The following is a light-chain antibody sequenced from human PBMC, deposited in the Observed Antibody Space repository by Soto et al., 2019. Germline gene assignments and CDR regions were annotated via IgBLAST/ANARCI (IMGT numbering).Light chain of an antibody. CDR1: SSDVGGYNY. CDR2: DVS. CDR3: SSYTSSSTYV. J-gene: IGLJ1*01. Sequence: QPVLTQPASVTGSLGQAVTISCTRTSSDVGGYNYVSWYQQHPGKAPKLMIYDVSNRPSGVSNRFSGSKSGNTASLTISGLQAEDEADYYCSSYTSSSTYVFGTGTKVTVL. V-gene: IGLV2-14*03.